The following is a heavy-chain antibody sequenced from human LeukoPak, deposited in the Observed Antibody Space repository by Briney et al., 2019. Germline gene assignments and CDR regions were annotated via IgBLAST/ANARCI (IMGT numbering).Heavy chain of an antibody. CDR3: ARRAYSSGWYFFDY. V-gene: IGHV3-11*01. J-gene: IGHJ4*02. D-gene: IGHD6-19*01. CDR1: GFTFSDYY. Sequence: PGGSLRLSCAASGFTFSDYYMSWIRQAPGKGLEWVSYISSSGSTIYYADSVKGRFTISRDNAENSLFLQMNSLRAEDTAVYYCARRAYSSGWYFFDYWGQGTLVTVSS. CDR2: ISSSGSTI.